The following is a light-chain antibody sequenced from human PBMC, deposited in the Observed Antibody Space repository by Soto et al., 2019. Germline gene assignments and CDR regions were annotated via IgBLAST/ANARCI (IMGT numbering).Light chain of an antibody. CDR1: QSVSNNY. Sequence: EIVLTQSPGTLSLSPGERATLSCRASQSVSNNYLAWYQQKPGQAPRLLIYGAASRATGIPDRFSGSGSGTDFSLTISRLEPEDFAVYYCQHYTSSLWTFGQGTKVDIK. J-gene: IGKJ1*01. V-gene: IGKV3-20*01. CDR3: QHYTSSLWT. CDR2: GAA.